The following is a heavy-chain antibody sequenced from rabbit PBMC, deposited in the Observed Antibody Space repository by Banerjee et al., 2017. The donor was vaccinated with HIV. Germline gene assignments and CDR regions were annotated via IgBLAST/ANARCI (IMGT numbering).Heavy chain of an antibody. CDR2: IDAGRSGST. CDR1: GFSFSNNYV. Sequence: QEQLEESGGDLVKPEGSLTLTCKASGFSFSNNYVMCWVRQAPGKGLEWIACIDAGRSGSTYYASWAKGRFTISKTSSTTVTLQMTSLTAADTATYFCARDLAGVIGWNFNLWGPGTLVTVS. J-gene: IGHJ4*01. V-gene: IGHV1S45*01. CDR3: ARDLAGVIGWNFNL. D-gene: IGHD4-1*01.